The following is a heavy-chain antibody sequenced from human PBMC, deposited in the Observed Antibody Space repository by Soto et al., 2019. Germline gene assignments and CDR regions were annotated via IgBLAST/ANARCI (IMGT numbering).Heavy chain of an antibody. Sequence: ASVKVSCKASGYTFTTYPMHWVRQAPGQRLEWMGWINAGNGNTKYSQKFQDRVTITRDTSASTAYMELSSLRSEDTAVYYCARDVISGPSYPTAMDVWGKGTTVTVSS. D-gene: IGHD1-26*01. J-gene: IGHJ6*03. CDR1: GYTFTTYP. CDR3: ARDVISGPSYPTAMDV. V-gene: IGHV1-3*01. CDR2: INAGNGNT.